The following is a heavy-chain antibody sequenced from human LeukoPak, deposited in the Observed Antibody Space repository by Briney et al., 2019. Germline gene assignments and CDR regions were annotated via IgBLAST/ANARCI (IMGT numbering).Heavy chain of an antibody. V-gene: IGHV3-48*02. CDR1: GFTFTSYS. Sequence: GGSLRLSCVASGFTFTSYSMNWVRQAPGKGLEWVSYIDSSSTTVLYADSVKGRFTISRDNARNSLYLQMNGLRDEDTAVYYRARDHNWGFDHWGQGTLVTVSS. D-gene: IGHD3-16*01. CDR2: IDSSSTTV. CDR3: ARDHNWGFDH. J-gene: IGHJ4*02.